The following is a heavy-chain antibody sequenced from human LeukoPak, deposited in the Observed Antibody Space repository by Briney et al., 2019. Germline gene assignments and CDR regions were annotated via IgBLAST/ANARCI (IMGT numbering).Heavy chain of an antibody. D-gene: IGHD1-26*01. CDR1: GYTLTELS. CDR2: FDPEDGET. CDR3: ATDREYSGSFKGYGRFDY. J-gene: IGHJ4*02. Sequence: ASVKVSCKVSGYTLTELSRHWVRQAPGKGLEWMGGFDPEDGETIYAQKFQGRVTMTEDTSTDTAYMELSSLRSEDTAVYYCATDREYSGSFKGYGRFDYWGQGTLVTVSS. V-gene: IGHV1-24*01.